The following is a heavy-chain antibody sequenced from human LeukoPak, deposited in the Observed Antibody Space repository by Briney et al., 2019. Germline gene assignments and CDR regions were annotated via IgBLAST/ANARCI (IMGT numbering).Heavy chain of an antibody. CDR2: IRSSSSYI. Sequence: GGSLRLSCAASGFTFSSYSMNWVRQAPGKGLEWVSSIRSSSSYINYADSVKGRFTISRDNAKNSLYLQINSLRAEDTAVYYCSRDAIVGASGGAYDYWGQGTMVTVSS. CDR3: SRDAIVGASGGAYDY. D-gene: IGHD1-26*01. CDR1: GFTFSSYS. V-gene: IGHV3-21*01. J-gene: IGHJ4*02.